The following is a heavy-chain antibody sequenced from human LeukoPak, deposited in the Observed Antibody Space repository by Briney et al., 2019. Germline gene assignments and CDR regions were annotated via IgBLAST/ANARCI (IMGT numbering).Heavy chain of an antibody. D-gene: IGHD3-10*01. Sequence: GGSLRLSCAASGFTFSSYGMHWVRQAPGKGLEWVAFIRYDGSNKYYADSVKGRFTISRDNSKNTLYLQMNSLRAEDTAVYHCAKDWGNYFASGSSYLDNWGQGTLVTVSS. V-gene: IGHV3-30*02. CDR1: GFTFSSYG. CDR2: IRYDGSNK. CDR3: AKDWGNYFASGSSYLDN. J-gene: IGHJ4*02.